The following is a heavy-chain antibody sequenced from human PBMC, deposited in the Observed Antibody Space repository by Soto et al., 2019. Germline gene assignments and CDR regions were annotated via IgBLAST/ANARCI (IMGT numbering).Heavy chain of an antibody. CDR2: ISGSGGST. CDR1: GFTFSSYA. Sequence: GESLKISCAASGFTFSSYAMSWVRQAPGKGLEWVSAISGSGGSTYYADSVKGRFTISRDNSKNTLYLQMNSLRAEDTAVYYCAKEGNSSSWYYFDYWGQGTLVTVSS. D-gene: IGHD6-13*01. CDR3: AKEGNSSSWYYFDY. V-gene: IGHV3-23*01. J-gene: IGHJ4*02.